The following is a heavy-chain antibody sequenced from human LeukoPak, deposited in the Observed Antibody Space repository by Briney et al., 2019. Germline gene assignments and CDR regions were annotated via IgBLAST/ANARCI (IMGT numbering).Heavy chain of an antibody. CDR3: ARGGAARPDY. CDR2: ISSTSTAK. V-gene: IGHV3-48*01. J-gene: IGHJ4*02. D-gene: IGHD6-6*01. Sequence: GGSLRLFCAASGFTLSNYGMNWVRQAPGKGLEWVSYISSTSTAKNYADSVKGRFTISRDNAKKSLYLQMNSLRVEDTAVYYCARGGAARPDYWGQGTLVTVSS. CDR1: GFTLSNYG.